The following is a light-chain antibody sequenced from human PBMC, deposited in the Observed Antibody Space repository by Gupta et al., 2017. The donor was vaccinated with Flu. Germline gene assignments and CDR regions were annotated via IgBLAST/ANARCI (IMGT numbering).Light chain of an antibody. Sequence: GERATLSCRASQSISSTYLAWYQQKPGQAPRLLISGASKRATGIPDRFSGRGSGTDFTLIINRLEPEDFAGYYFQQYGGSPALGPG. CDR1: QSISSTY. V-gene: IGKV3-20*01. J-gene: IGKJ3*01. CDR3: QQYGGSPA. CDR2: GAS.